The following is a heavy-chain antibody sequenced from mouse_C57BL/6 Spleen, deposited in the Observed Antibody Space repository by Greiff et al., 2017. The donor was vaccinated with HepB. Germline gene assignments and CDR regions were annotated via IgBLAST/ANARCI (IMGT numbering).Heavy chain of an antibody. J-gene: IGHJ4*01. CDR1: GYTFTSYW. CDR2: IDPSDSYT. CDR3: ARPYYSNYGGYAMDY. D-gene: IGHD2-5*01. V-gene: IGHV1-50*01. Sequence: VQLQQPGAELVKPGASVKLSCKASGYTFTSYWMQWVKQRPGQGLEWIGEIDPSDSYTNYNQKFKGKATLTVDTSSSTAYMQLSSLTSEDSAVYYCARPYYSNYGGYAMDYWGQGTSVTVSS.